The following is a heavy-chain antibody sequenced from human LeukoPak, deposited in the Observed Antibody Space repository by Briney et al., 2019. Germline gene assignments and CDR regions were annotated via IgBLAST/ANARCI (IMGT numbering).Heavy chain of an antibody. J-gene: IGHJ4*02. D-gene: IGHD3-3*02. CDR1: GLTFIGYG. Sequence: GGSLRLSCATSGLTFIGYGLSWVRRAPGKGLEWLCAINYNGAITNYADSVKGRFTISRDNAKNSLYLRMDSLTAEDTALYYWARDRLGPSFSVSHFDLWGQGTLVTVSS. V-gene: IGHV3-20*04. CDR2: INYNGAIT. CDR3: ARDRLGPSFSVSHFDL.